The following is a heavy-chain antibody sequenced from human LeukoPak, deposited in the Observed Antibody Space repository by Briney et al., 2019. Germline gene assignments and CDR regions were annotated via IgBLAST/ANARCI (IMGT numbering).Heavy chain of an antibody. J-gene: IGHJ5*02. CDR3: AKDVCGGDCYGWFDP. Sequence: GESLKISCAASGFTFSSYAMSWVRQAPGKGLEWVSSISGSGGRAYYADSVKGRFTISRDNSKNTLYLQMNSLRAEDTAVYYCAKDVCGGDCYGWFDPWGQGTLVTVSS. D-gene: IGHD2-21*02. CDR2: ISGSGGRA. V-gene: IGHV3-23*01. CDR1: GFTFSSYA.